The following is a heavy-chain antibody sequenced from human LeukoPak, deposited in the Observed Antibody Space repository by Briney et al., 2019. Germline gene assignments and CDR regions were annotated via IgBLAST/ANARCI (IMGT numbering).Heavy chain of an antibody. Sequence: PSETLSLTCTVSGYSISSGYYWGWIRQPPGKGLEWIGSIYHSGSTNYNPSLKSRVTISVDTSKNQFSLKLSSVTAADTAVYYCARAGGGYYDFWSGYFLSHYYYYMDVWGKGTTVTVSS. D-gene: IGHD3-3*01. CDR3: ARAGGGYYDFWSGYFLSHYYYYMDV. V-gene: IGHV4-38-2*02. CDR2: IYHSGST. J-gene: IGHJ6*03. CDR1: GYSISSGYY.